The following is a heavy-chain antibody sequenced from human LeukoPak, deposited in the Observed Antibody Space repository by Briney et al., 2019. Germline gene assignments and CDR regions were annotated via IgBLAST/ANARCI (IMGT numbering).Heavy chain of an antibody. Sequence: SVKVSCKASGGTFSSYAISWVRQAPGQGLELMGGGIPIFGTANYAQKFQARVRITTDESTSTAYMELSSLRSEDTAVYYCARDSGLLWFGELLSPLGYWGQGTLVTVSS. CDR3: ARDSGLLWFGELLSPLGY. CDR2: GIPIFGTA. D-gene: IGHD3-10*01. CDR1: GGTFSSYA. J-gene: IGHJ4*02. V-gene: IGHV1-69*05.